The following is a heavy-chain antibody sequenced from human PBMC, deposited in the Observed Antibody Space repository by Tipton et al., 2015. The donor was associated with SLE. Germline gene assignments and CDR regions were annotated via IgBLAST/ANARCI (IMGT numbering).Heavy chain of an antibody. CDR1: DGSINNYY. D-gene: IGHD2/OR15-2a*01. CDR3: AGDLIGYFQH. J-gene: IGHJ1*01. CDR2: IYSSGST. V-gene: IGHV4-59*01. Sequence: PGLVKPSETLSLTCAVSDGSINNYYWSWIRQSPGKGPEWIGYIYSSGSTSSNPSLRSRFTISLDTSRNQFSLKLRSVTAADTAVYYCAGDLIGYFQHWGQGTLVTVSS.